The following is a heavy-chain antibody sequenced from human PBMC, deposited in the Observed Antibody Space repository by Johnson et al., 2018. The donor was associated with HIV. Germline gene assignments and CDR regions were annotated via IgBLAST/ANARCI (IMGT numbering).Heavy chain of an antibody. CDR1: GLTFSSFA. Sequence: VQLVESGGGLVQPGGSLRLSCAASGLTFSSFAMNWVRPAPGKGLEWVGRIKSKTDGGTTDSAAPVNGRFHISRDDSKNTLYLQMNSLKTEDTAVYYCTTWPYYYDTSEDAFDIWGQGTMVTVSS. D-gene: IGHD3-22*01. CDR2: IKSKTDGGTT. V-gene: IGHV3-15*01. J-gene: IGHJ3*02. CDR3: TTWPYYYDTSEDAFDI.